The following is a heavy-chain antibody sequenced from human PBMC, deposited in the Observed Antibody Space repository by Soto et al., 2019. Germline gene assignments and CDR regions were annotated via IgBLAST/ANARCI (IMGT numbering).Heavy chain of an antibody. V-gene: IGHV4-39*01. J-gene: IGHJ4*02. D-gene: IGHD2-15*01. CDR2: AAYSGGT. CDR3: AKVVVGATSHSDFDS. Sequence: LSLTCTVSGGSIANNNYFWGWVRQPPGKGLEWIGSAAYSGGTYKNPSLKSRVTVSVDTSKNQFSLKLTSVTAADTAVYYCAKVVVGATSHSDFDSWGQGTLFTVSS. CDR1: GGSIANNNYF.